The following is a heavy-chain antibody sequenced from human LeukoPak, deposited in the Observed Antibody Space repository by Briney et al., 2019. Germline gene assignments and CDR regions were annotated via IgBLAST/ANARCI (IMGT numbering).Heavy chain of an antibody. CDR2: IKSKTDGGTT. Sequence: PGGSLRLSCAASGFTFSNAWMSWLRQAPGKGLEWVGRIKSKTDGGTTDYAAPVKGRFTISRDDSKNTLYLQMNSLKTEDTAVYYCTTGHYYYDSSGYYPQFDYWGQGTLVTVSS. CDR1: GFTFSNAW. CDR3: TTGHYYYDSSGYYPQFDY. J-gene: IGHJ4*02. D-gene: IGHD3-22*01. V-gene: IGHV3-15*01.